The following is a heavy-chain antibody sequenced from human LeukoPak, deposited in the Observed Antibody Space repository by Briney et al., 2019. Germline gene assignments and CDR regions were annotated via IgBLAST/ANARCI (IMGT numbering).Heavy chain of an antibody. D-gene: IGHD3-22*01. Sequence: GGSLRLSCAASGFIFGDYSMTWLRQAPGKGLEWVSYIRSDSSAIYYTDSVKGRFTISRDNAKKSLYLQMNSLRAEDTAVYYCAAREGNYYNRSGIALGIWGQGTLVTVSS. J-gene: IGHJ4*02. CDR2: IRSDSSAI. V-gene: IGHV3-48*01. CDR1: GFIFGDYS. CDR3: AAREGNYYNRSGIALGI.